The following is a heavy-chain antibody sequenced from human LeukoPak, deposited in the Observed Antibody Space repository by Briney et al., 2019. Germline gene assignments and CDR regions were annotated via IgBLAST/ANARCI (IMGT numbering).Heavy chain of an antibody. D-gene: IGHD3-3*01. Sequence: SVKVSCKASGGTFSSYAISWVRQAPGQGLEWMGGIIPIFGTANYAQKFQGRVTITADKSTSTAYMELSSLRSEDTAVYYCASRQKDYDFWSGYSGAFDIWGQGTMVTVSS. CDR3: ASRQKDYDFWSGYSGAFDI. J-gene: IGHJ3*02. CDR1: GGTFSSYA. CDR2: IIPIFGTA. V-gene: IGHV1-69*06.